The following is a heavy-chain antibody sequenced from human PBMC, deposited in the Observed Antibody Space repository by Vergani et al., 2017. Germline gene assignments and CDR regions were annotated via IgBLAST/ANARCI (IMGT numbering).Heavy chain of an antibody. CDR2: IDWDDDK. D-gene: IGHD3-3*01. Sequence: QVTLKESGPALVKPTQTLTLTCSFSGFSLSTSGMRVSWIRQPPGKALEWLARIDWDDDKFYSTSLKTRLTISKDTSKNQVVLTMTNMDPVDTATYYCARTYYDFWSGLRKGRYYFDYWGQGTLVTVSS. J-gene: IGHJ4*02. CDR1: GFSLSTSGMR. CDR3: ARTYYDFWSGLRKGRYYFDY. V-gene: IGHV2-70*04.